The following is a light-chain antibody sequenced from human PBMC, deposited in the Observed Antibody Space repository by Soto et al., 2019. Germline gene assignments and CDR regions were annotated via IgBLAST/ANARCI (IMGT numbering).Light chain of an antibody. V-gene: IGLV2-14*01. Sequence: QSVLTQPASVSGSPGQSITISCTGTSSDVGGYNYVSWYQQHPGKAPKLMIYDVSNRPSRVSNRFSGSKSGNTASLTISGRQAEDEADYHCSSYTSSSTVVFGGGTKLTVL. CDR1: SSDVGGYNY. CDR2: DVS. CDR3: SSYTSSSTVV. J-gene: IGLJ2*01.